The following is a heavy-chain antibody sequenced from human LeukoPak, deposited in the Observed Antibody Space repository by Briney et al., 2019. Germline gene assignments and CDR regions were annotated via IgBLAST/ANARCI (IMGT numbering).Heavy chain of an antibody. J-gene: IGHJ4*02. V-gene: IGHV4-34*01. CDR2: INHSGST. CDR3: AREGSYYFDY. Sequence: SETLSLTCAVYGGSFSGYYWSWIRQPPGKGLEWVGEINHSGSTNYNPSLKSRVTISVDTSKNQFSLKLSSVTAADTAVYYCAREGSYYFDYWGQGTLVTVSS. D-gene: IGHD1-26*01. CDR1: GGSFSGYY.